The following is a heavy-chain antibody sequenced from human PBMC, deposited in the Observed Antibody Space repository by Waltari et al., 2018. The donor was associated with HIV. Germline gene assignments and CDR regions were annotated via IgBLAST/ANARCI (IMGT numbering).Heavy chain of an antibody. CDR2: VCGGVST. CDR3: ARGVGPDHSWANYPDF. CDR1: GESFSDYHREPYQSFSNYC. Sequence: QVELQQWGTGLLKPSETLSLTCAVYGESFSDYHREPYQSFSNYCWNGFRQPPGQGLEWIGEVCGGVSTNNNPALKRPISLSIDTSKKQFSLKLPSVTAADTAVYYCARGVGPDHSWANYPDFWGQGSLVVVSP. V-gene: IGHV4-34*02. J-gene: IGHJ4*02. D-gene: IGHD1-26*01.